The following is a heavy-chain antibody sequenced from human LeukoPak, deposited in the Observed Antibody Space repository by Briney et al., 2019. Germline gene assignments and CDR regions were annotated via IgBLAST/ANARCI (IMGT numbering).Heavy chain of an antibody. J-gene: IGHJ6*02. Sequence: GGSLRLSCAASGFTFSSYAMSWVRQAPEKGLEWVSAINDNGDTTYYAGSVKGRFTISRDNSKNTLYLQMNSLRAEDTAVYYCAKDSLRFLEWLAPPNYYYYGMDVWGQGTTVTVSS. CDR3: AKDSLRFLEWLAPPNYYYYGMDV. V-gene: IGHV3-23*01. CDR1: GFTFSSYA. D-gene: IGHD3-3*01. CDR2: INDNGDTT.